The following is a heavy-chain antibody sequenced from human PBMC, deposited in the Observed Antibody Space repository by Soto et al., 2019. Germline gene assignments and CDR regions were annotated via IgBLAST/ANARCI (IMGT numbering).Heavy chain of an antibody. CDR1: GYTFTGYY. CDR2: INPNSGGT. J-gene: IGHJ6*02. Sequence: ASVKVSCKASGYTFTGYYMHWVRQAPGQGLEWMGWINPNSGGTNYAQKFQGRVTMTRDTSISTAYMELSRLRSDDTAVYYCARYGTIFGVVIMGGQEYYYGMDVWGQGTTVTVSS. CDR3: ARYGTIFGVVIMGGQEYYYGMDV. D-gene: IGHD3-3*01. V-gene: IGHV1-2*02.